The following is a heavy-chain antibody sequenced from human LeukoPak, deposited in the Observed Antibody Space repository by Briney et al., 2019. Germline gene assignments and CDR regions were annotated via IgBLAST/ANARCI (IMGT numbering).Heavy chain of an antibody. CDR1: GFTFSSYA. CDR2: ISGSGGST. D-gene: IGHD3-22*01. V-gene: IGHV3-23*01. Sequence: GGSLRLSCAASGFTFSSYAMSWVRQAPGKGLEWVSAISGSGGSTYYADSVKGRFTISRDNSKNTLYLQMNSLRAEDTAVYYCAKRLRSSGFYPFLFDYWGQGTLVTVSS. CDR3: AKRLRSSGFYPFLFDY. J-gene: IGHJ4*02.